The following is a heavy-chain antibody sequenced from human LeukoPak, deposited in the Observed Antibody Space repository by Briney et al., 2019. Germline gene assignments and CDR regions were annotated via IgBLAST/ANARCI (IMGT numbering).Heavy chain of an antibody. J-gene: IGHJ5*02. CDR3: ARLGIVGNWFDP. CDR2: IWYDGSNK. V-gene: IGHV3-33*01. CDR1: GFTFSSYG. Sequence: PGGSLRLSCAASGFTFSSYGMHWVRQAPGKGLEWVAVIWYDGSNKYYADSVKGRFTISRDNSKNTLYLQMNSLRAEDTAVYYCARLGIVGNWFDPWGQGTLVTVSS. D-gene: IGHD3-22*01.